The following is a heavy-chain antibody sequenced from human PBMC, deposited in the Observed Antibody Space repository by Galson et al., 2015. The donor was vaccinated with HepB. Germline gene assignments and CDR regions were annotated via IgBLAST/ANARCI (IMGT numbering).Heavy chain of an antibody. V-gene: IGHV2-70*19. Sequence: PALVKPTQTLTLTCTFSGFSLSTRGMCVSWVRQPPGKALEWLARTYWDEYDHYSPSLKTRPTISKDTSQHQVVLTMTNMDPVDTATYYCARTLKYNYYAMDVWGQGTTVTVSS. CDR2: TYWDEYD. D-gene: IGHD1-1*01. CDR3: ARTLKYNYYAMDV. J-gene: IGHJ6*02. CDR1: GFSLSTRGMC.